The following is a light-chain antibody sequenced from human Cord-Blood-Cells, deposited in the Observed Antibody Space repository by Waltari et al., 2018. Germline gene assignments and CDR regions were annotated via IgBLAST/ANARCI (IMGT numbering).Light chain of an antibody. Sequence: EIVMTQSPATLSVSPGERATLSSRASQSVSSNLAWYQQKPGQAPRLLIYGASTRATGIPARFSGSGSGTEFTITISSLQSEDFAVYYCQQYNNWPPYTFGQGTKLEIK. J-gene: IGKJ2*01. CDR3: QQYNNWPPYT. CDR2: GAS. V-gene: IGKV3-15*01. CDR1: QSVSSN.